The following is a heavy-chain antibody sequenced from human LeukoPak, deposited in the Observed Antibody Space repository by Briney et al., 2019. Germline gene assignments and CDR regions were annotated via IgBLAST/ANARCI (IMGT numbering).Heavy chain of an antibody. V-gene: IGHV3-23*01. J-gene: IGHJ4*02. CDR3: AKGSQGEGAISY. CDR1: GFTFSSYA. Sequence: GGSLRLSCAASGFTFSSYAMSWVRQAPGKGLEWVSAISCSGGSTYYADPVKGRFTISRDNPKNTLYLQMNSVRAEDTAVYYCAKGSQGEGAISYWGQGTLVTVST. CDR2: ISCSGGST. D-gene: IGHD3-16*01.